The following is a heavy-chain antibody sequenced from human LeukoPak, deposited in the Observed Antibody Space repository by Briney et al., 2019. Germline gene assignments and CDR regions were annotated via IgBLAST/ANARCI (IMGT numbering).Heavy chain of an antibody. Sequence: GGSLRLSCAASGFTFSSYGMHWVRQAPGKGLEWVAVTSYDGSNKYYADSVKGRFTISRDNSKNTLYLQMNSLRAEDTAVYYCAKAPHSSSWYYFDYWGQGTLVTVSS. CDR2: TSYDGSNK. V-gene: IGHV3-30*18. J-gene: IGHJ4*02. CDR1: GFTFSSYG. CDR3: AKAPHSSSWYYFDY. D-gene: IGHD6-13*01.